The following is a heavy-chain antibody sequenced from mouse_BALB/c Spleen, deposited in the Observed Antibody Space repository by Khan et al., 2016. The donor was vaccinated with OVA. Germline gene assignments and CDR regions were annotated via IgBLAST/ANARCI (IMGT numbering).Heavy chain of an antibody. CDR2: IRKKASGYTT. V-gene: IGHV7-3*02. J-gene: IGHJ3*01. CDR1: GFTFTDYY. CDR3: ARMDYGYGFAY. D-gene: IGHD1-2*01. Sequence: EVELVESGGGLVQPGGSLRLSCATSGFTFTDYYMNWVRQPPGKALEWLGFIRKKASGYTTEYSPSVKGRFTISRDNSQSILYLHMNTLGAEDSATYYCARMDYGYGFAYWGQGTLVTVSA.